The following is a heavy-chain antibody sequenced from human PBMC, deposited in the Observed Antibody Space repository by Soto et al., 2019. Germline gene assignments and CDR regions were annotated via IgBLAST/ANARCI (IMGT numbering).Heavy chain of an antibody. Sequence: SVKVSCKASGGTFRNYPINWVRQAPGQGLEWMGSIFPLTDIPDYAQNFQARLTISADKSTSTAYMEVRSLRSDDTAVYYCAREGVAPYYYYGMDVWGQGTPVTVSS. CDR1: GGTFRNYP. V-gene: IGHV1-69*04. CDR2: IFPLTDIP. D-gene: IGHD5-12*01. J-gene: IGHJ6*02. CDR3: AREGVAPYYYYGMDV.